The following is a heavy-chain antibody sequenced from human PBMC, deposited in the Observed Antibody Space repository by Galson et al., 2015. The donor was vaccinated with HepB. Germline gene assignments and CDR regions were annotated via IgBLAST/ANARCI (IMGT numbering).Heavy chain of an antibody. D-gene: IGHD6-13*01. Sequence: SLRLSCAASGFTFNAYGMHWVRQAPGRGLDWVSFIGFDGTNTYYPDSVKGRFTISRDNSKNTLYLQMNSLRDEDTAVYYCAKGGEYSRSWYAGDWGQGTLVTVSS. CDR3: AKGGEYSRSWYAGD. J-gene: IGHJ4*02. V-gene: IGHV3-30*02. CDR2: IGFDGTNT. CDR1: GFTFNAYG.